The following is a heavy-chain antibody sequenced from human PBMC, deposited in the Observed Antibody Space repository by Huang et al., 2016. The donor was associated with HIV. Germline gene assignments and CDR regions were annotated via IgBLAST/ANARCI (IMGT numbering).Heavy chain of an antibody. V-gene: IGHV1-69*13. D-gene: IGHD3-22*01. CDR2: ISPIVGTA. CDR3: ARQLYDNTGYLMGARLHD. J-gene: IGHJ4*02. CDR1: GGTFSNYA. Sequence: QVQLVQSGAEVKKVGSSVKVSCKASGGTFSNYAISWVRLAPGHGLEWMGGISPIVGTANFAQKVQGRVTITADGSTSTAYLELSSLRSEDTAVYFCARQLYDNTGYLMGARLHDWGQGTLVTVSS.